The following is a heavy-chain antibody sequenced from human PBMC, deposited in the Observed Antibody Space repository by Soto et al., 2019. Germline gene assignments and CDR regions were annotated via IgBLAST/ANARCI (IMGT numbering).Heavy chain of an antibody. J-gene: IGHJ6*02. CDR3: ACGSSSVRGIDYYYYYGMDV. D-gene: IGHD6-6*01. CDR1: GNTFTTLG. Sequence: QVQLVQSGAEVKKPGASVKVSCKASGNTFTTLGISWVRQAPGQGLEWMGWISANNGNTNYAQKVQGRVTMTTDTSTSTVYMELTTLTSDDTAIYYCACGSSSVRGIDYYYYYGMDVWGQGTTVTVSS. CDR2: ISANNGNT. V-gene: IGHV1-18*01.